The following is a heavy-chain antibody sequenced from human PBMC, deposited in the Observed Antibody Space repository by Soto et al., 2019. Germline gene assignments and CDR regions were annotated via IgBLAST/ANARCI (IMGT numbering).Heavy chain of an antibody. J-gene: IGHJ6*02. CDR2: INQDGSEK. Sequence: EVQLVESGGDLVQPGGSLRLSCAGSQFTFSNYWMNWVRQAPGKGLEWVANINQDGSEKYYVDSVKGRFTISRDIAKNSLFLQMNSLSAVDTAVYYCARASPGMAVWGQGNTVTVSS. CDR1: QFTFSNYW. CDR3: ARASPGMAV. V-gene: IGHV3-7*01.